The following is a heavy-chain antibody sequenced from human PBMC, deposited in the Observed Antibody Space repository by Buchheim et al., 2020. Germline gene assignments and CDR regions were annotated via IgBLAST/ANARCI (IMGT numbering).Heavy chain of an antibody. J-gene: IGHJ4*02. CDR3: ARDTQGPIFGVVKGFDY. CDR2: SSSHNGSP. D-gene: IGHD3-3*01. Sequence: QVQLVQSGREVKKPGASVKVSCKASGYTLSSYGLAWVRQAPGQGPEWMGWSSSHNGSPKYAQKFQGRVTMTTDTSKNTAYMELRSLRSDDTAVYYCARDTQGPIFGVVKGFDYWGQGTL. V-gene: IGHV1-18*04. CDR1: GYTLSSYG.